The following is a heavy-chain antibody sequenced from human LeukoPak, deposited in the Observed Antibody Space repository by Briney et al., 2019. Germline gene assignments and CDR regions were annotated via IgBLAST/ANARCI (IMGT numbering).Heavy chain of an antibody. CDR2: ISGSGGNT. Sequence: GGSLRLSCAVSGFTFSSYAMSWVRQAPGKGLEGVSAISGSGGNTDYADSVKGRFTISRDNSKNTLYLQMNSLRAEDTAVYYCAKKDGYSSSWSFDYWGQGTLVTVSS. CDR1: GFTFSSYA. CDR3: AKKDGYSSSWSFDY. V-gene: IGHV3-23*01. D-gene: IGHD6-13*01. J-gene: IGHJ4*02.